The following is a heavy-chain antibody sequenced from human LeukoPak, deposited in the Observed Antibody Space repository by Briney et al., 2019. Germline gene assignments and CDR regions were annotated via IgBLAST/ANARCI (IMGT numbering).Heavy chain of an antibody. D-gene: IGHD5-12*01. J-gene: IGHJ5*02. CDR1: GYTFTGYY. V-gene: IGHV1-2*02. CDR3: ARDRSYSGYDFFWFDP. CDR2: INPNSGGT. Sequence: PLASVKVSCKASGYTFTGYYMHWVRQAPGQGLEWMGWINPNSGGTNYAQKFQGRVTMTRDTSISTAYMELSRLRSDDTAVYYCARDRSYSGYDFFWFDPWGQGTLVTVSS.